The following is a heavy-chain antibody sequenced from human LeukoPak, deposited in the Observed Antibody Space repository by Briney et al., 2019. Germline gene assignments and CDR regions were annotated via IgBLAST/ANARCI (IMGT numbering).Heavy chain of an antibody. CDR3: VSGFLQWLY. J-gene: IGHJ4*02. V-gene: IGHV3-7*01. CDR2: INPDGSNM. Sequence: GGSLRLSCAASGFSFSSYWMSWVRQAPGKGLEWVANINPDGSNMLYVDSVKGRFTISRDNTKNSLYLQMNNLRAEDTAVYFCVSGFLQWLYWGQGTLVTVSS. D-gene: IGHD3-3*01. CDR1: GFSFSSYW.